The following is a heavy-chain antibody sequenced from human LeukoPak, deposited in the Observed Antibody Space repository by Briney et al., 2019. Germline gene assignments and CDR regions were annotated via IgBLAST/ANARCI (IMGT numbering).Heavy chain of an antibody. V-gene: IGHV4-4*07. Sequence: SETLSLTCTVSGGSISSYYWSWIRQPAGKGLEWIGRIYTSGSTNYNPSLKSRVTMSVDTSKNQFSLKLSSVTAADTAVYYCARRAAYDILTGYNWFDPWGQGTLVTVSS. CDR1: GGSISSYY. J-gene: IGHJ5*02. CDR3: ARRAAYDILTGYNWFDP. D-gene: IGHD3-9*01. CDR2: IYTSGST.